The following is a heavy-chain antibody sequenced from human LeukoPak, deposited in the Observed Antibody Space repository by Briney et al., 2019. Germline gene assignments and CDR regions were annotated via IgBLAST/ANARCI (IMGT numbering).Heavy chain of an antibody. V-gene: IGHV4-4*07. D-gene: IGHD1-26*01. CDR2: IHISGST. CDR3: ARGLVGTTGEQNWFDP. J-gene: IGHJ5*02. Sequence: PSETLSLTCSVSTGSISTYYWSWIRQPAGKGLEWIGRIHISGSTNYNPSLKSRVAMSVDKFKNQFSLNLSSVTAADTAVYYCARGLVGTTGEQNWFDPWGQGTLVTVSS. CDR1: TGSISTYY.